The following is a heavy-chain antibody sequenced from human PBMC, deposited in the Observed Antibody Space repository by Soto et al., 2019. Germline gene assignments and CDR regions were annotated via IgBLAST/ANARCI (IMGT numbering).Heavy chain of an antibody. CDR2: MNPNSGNT. J-gene: IGHJ4*02. D-gene: IGHD2-15*01. V-gene: IGHV1-8*01. CDR3: ARDHCSGGSCYSQHCIDY. Sequence: QVQLVQSGAEVKKPGASVKVSCKASGYTFTSYDINWVRQATGQGLEWMGWMNPNSGNTGYAQKFQGRVTMTRNTSISTAYMELSSLRSEDTAVYYCARDHCSGGSCYSQHCIDYWGQGTLVTVSS. CDR1: GYTFTSYD.